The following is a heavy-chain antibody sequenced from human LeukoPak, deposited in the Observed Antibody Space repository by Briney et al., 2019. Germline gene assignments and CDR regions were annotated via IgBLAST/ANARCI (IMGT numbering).Heavy chain of an antibody. Sequence: PGGSPRLSCAASGFTFSSYSMNWVRQAPGKGLEWVSSISSISYIYYADSVKGRFTISRDTAKNSLYLQMDSLRAEDTAVYYCARDQYGDYALDYWGQGTLVTVSS. D-gene: IGHD4-17*01. J-gene: IGHJ4*02. CDR1: GFTFSSYS. CDR2: ISSISYI. V-gene: IGHV3-21*01. CDR3: ARDQYGDYALDY.